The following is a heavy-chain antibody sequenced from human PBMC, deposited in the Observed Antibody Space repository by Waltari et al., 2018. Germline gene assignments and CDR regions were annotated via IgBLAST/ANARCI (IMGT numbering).Heavy chain of an antibody. D-gene: IGHD2-15*01. CDR2: IIPIFGTA. CDR1: GGTFSSYA. J-gene: IGHJ4*02. V-gene: IGHV1-69*01. CDR3: ARDYYRSYPKVAAPNYFDY. Sequence: QVQLVQSGAEVKKPGSSVKVSCKASGGTFSSYAISWVRQAPGPGLEWMGGIIPIFGTANYAQKFQGRVTITADESTSTAYMELSSLRSEDTAVYYCARDYYRSYPKVAAPNYFDYWGQGTLVTVSS.